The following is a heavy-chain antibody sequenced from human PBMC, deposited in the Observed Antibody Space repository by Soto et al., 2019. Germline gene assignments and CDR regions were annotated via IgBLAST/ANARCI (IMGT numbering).Heavy chain of an antibody. Sequence: ASETLSLTCAVSGSSLTTTHWWSWVRQSPGKGLEWIGEIYRSGSTKYNPSLKSRVSMSLDKSKNEFSLNLKSVTDADTAVYHCARTVRSYSWSYFDDWGQGTLVTAPQ. CDR1: GSSLTTTHW. CDR3: ARTVRSYSWSYFDD. D-gene: IGHD4-4*01. CDR2: IYRSGST. V-gene: IGHV4-4*02. J-gene: IGHJ4*02.